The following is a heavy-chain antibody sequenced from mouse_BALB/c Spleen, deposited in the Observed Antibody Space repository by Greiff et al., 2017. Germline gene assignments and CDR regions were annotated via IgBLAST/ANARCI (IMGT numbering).Heavy chain of an antibody. J-gene: IGHJ4*01. D-gene: IGHD1-1*01. Sequence: VKLQESGPGLVAPSQSLSITCTVSGFSLTSYGVHWVRQPPGKGLEWLGVIWAGGSTNYNSALMSRLSISKDNSKGQVFLKMNSLQTDDTAMYYCARGGHYYGSSMDYWGQGTSVTVSS. CDR1: GFSLTSYG. CDR2: IWAGGST. CDR3: ARGGHYYGSSMDY. V-gene: IGHV2-9*02.